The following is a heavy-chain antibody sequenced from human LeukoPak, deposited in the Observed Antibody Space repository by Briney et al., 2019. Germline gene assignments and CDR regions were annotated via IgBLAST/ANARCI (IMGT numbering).Heavy chain of an antibody. D-gene: IGHD3-10*01. V-gene: IGHV4-30-2*01. Sequence: LRLSCAASGFTFSSYAMSWVRQAPGKGLEWIGYIYHSGSTYYNPSLKSRVTISVDRSKNQFSLKLSSVTAADTAVYYCARVIPTYYYGSGRPPYYFDYWGQGTLVTVSS. CDR2: IYHSGST. CDR3: ARVIPTYYYGSGRPPYYFDY. J-gene: IGHJ4*02. CDR1: GFTFSSYA.